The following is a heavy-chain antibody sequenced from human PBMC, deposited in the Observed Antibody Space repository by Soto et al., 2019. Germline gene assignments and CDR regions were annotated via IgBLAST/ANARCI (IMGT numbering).Heavy chain of an antibody. CDR1: GDRVSSDNIA. J-gene: IGHJ4*02. V-gene: IGHV6-1*01. Sequence: SPTLSLTCVVSGDRVSSDNIALNLRTQSPWRGLEWLGRTYYRSKWYNEYAVSVRSRITINLDTSKNQFSLQLNSVTPEDTAVYYCARGRWSTFDYWGQGAQVTVSS. CDR3: ARGRWSTFDY. D-gene: IGHD2-15*01. CDR2: TYYRSKWYN.